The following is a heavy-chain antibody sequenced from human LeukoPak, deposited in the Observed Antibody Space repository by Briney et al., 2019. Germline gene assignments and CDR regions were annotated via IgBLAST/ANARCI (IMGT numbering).Heavy chain of an antibody. CDR2: ISAYNGNT. J-gene: IGHJ4*02. V-gene: IGHV1-18*01. Sequence: ASVKVSCKASGYTFTTYGITWVRQAPGHGLEWMGWISAYNGNTNYAQKFQGRVTMTTDTSTNTAYMELRSLRSDDTAVYYCARGLIEEGYFDYWGQGTLVTVSS. CDR1: GYTFTTYG. CDR3: ARGLIEEGYFDY.